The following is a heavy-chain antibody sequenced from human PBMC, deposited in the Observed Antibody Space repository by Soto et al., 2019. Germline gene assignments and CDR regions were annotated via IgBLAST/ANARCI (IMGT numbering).Heavy chain of an antibody. J-gene: IGHJ4*02. D-gene: IGHD3-10*01. CDR2: IYYSGST. V-gene: IGHV4-39*01. CDR1: GGSISSGAYY. Sequence: QLQLQESGPGLVKPSETLSLTCTVSGGSISSGAYYWGWIRQPPGKGPEWIGSIYYSGSTYYNRSLQRRVNISVDTPKNQLSLKLTAGTAADPAGYYCARHSHPGGHPIGYWGQGTLVTVSS. CDR3: ARHSHPGGHPIGY.